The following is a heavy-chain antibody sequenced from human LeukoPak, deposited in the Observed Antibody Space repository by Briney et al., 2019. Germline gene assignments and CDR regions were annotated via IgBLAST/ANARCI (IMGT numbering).Heavy chain of an antibody. CDR2: ISGSGGST. Sequence: PGGSPGLSCAASGFTFSSYAMSWVRQAPGKGLEWVSAISGSGGSTYYADSVKGRFTISRDNSKNTLYLQMNSLRAEDTAVYYCAKDARDGYCSSTSCYLDYWGQGTLVTVSS. CDR1: GFTFSSYA. D-gene: IGHD2-2*03. V-gene: IGHV3-23*01. CDR3: AKDARDGYCSSTSCYLDY. J-gene: IGHJ4*02.